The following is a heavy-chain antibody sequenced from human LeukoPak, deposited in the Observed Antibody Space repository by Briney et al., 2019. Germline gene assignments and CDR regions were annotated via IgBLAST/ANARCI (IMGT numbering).Heavy chain of an antibody. CDR2: ISGSGGST. CDR3: AKDHYGDYAFDY. CDR1: GFTFSSYA. V-gene: IGHV3-23*01. J-gene: IGHJ4*02. Sequence: PGGSLRLSCAASGFTFSSYAMSWVRQAPGKGLEWVSVISGSGGSTYYADSVKGRFTISRDNSKNTVYLQMNSLRAEDTAKYYCAKDHYGDYAFDYWGQGTLVTVSS. D-gene: IGHD4-17*01.